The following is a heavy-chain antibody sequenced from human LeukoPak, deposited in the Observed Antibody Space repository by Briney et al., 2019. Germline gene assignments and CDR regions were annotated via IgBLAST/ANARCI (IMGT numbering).Heavy chain of an antibody. V-gene: IGHV1-18*01. Sequence: ASVKVSCKASGYTFTSYGISWVRQAPGQGLEWMGWISAYNGNTNYAQKLQGRVTMTTDTSTSTAYMELRSLRSDDTAVYYCARDLVPYYDSSGYYPNYWGQGTLVTVSS. J-gene: IGHJ4*02. CDR1: GYTFTSYG. D-gene: IGHD3-22*01. CDR2: ISAYNGNT. CDR3: ARDLVPYYDSSGYYPNY.